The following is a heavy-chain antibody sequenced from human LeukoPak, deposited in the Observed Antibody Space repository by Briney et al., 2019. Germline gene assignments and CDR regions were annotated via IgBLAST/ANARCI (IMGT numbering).Heavy chain of an antibody. Sequence: PGGSLRLSCAASGFTFGTYAMHWVRQAPGKGLEWVAFIQFDGSSKYYADSVKGRFTISRDNSKNTLYLQMNSLRAEDTAVYYCAKGDTSWGQGTLVTVSS. D-gene: IGHD2/OR15-2a*01. CDR3: AKGDTS. CDR1: GFTFGTYA. J-gene: IGHJ4*02. CDR2: IQFDGSSK. V-gene: IGHV3-30*02.